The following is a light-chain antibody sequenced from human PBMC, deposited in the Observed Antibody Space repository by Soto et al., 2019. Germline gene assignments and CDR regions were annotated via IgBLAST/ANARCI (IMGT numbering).Light chain of an antibody. CDR2: RNS. CDR3: AAWDDSLSGVV. CDR1: SSNIGSNY. Sequence: QSVLTQPPSASGTPGQRVTISCSGSSSNIGSNYVYWYQQLPGTVPQLLIYRNSERPSGVPDRFSGSKSGTSASLAISGLRSEDEADYYCAAWDDSLSGVVFGGGTKGTVL. J-gene: IGLJ2*01. V-gene: IGLV1-47*01.